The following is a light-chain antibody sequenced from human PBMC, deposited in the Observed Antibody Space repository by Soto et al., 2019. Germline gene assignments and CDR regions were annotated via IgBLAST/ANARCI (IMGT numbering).Light chain of an antibody. CDR2: YAS. V-gene: IGKV3-15*01. Sequence: DIVMTQSPATLSESPGERATLSCRASLTVSTNLAWYQQKPGQAPRLLIYYASTRATGIPARFSGSGSVKEFTLTISSLQSEDSAVYYCQQYNNWPPGATFGPGTKVEIK. J-gene: IGKJ3*01. CDR3: QQYNNWPPGAT. CDR1: LTVSTN.